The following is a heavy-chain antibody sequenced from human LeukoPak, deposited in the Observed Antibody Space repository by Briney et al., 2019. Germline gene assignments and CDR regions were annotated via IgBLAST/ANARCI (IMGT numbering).Heavy chain of an antibody. J-gene: IGHJ3*02. CDR2: ISGSGGST. D-gene: IGHD6-25*01. Sequence: GGSLRLSCAASGFTFSSYSMNWVRQAPGKGLEWVSAISGSGGSTYYADSVKGRFTISRDNSKNTLYLQMNSLRAEDTAVYYCAKSASRIDAFDIWGQGTMVTVSS. CDR1: GFTFSSYS. V-gene: IGHV3-23*01. CDR3: AKSASRIDAFDI.